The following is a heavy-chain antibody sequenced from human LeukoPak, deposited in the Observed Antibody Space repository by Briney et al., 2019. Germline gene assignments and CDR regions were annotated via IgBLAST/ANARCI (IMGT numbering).Heavy chain of an antibody. Sequence: SETLSLTCAVYGGSFSCYYWSWIRQPPGKGLEWIGEINHSGSTNYNPSLKSRVTISVDTSKNQFSLKLSSVTAADTAVYYCARGCSSTSCYHYYYYGMDVWGQGTTVTVSS. CDR1: GGSFSCYY. V-gene: IGHV4-34*01. D-gene: IGHD2-2*01. J-gene: IGHJ6*02. CDR2: INHSGST. CDR3: ARGCSSTSCYHYYYYGMDV.